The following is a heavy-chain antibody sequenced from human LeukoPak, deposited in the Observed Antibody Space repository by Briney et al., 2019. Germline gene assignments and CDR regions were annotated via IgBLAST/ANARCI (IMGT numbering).Heavy chain of an antibody. CDR1: GGSLSTYY. J-gene: IGHJ4*02. CDR2: IYTSGTT. Sequence: PSETLSLTCTVSGGSLSTYYWSWIRQPAGKGLEWIGRIYTSGTTNYNPPLKSRVTMSVDTSKNQFSLRLSSVTAADTAVYYCARGNGGNSWPFDYWGQGTLVTVSS. CDR3: ARGNGGNSWPFDY. V-gene: IGHV4-4*07. D-gene: IGHD4-23*01.